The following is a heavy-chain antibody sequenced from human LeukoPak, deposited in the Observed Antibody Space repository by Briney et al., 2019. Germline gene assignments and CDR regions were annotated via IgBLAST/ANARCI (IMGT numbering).Heavy chain of an antibody. CDR2: ISSSGSTI. D-gene: IGHD3-3*01. J-gene: IGHJ6*02. CDR3: ARNAVHYDFWSGYYMGLGLEYYYYGMDV. Sequence: GGSLRLSCAASGFTLSDYYMSWIRQAPGKELEWVSYISSSGSTIYYADSVKGRFTISRDNAKNSLYLQMNSLRAEDTAVYYCARNAVHYDFWSGYYMGLGLEYYYYGMDVWGQGTTVTVSS. CDR1: GFTLSDYY. V-gene: IGHV3-11*01.